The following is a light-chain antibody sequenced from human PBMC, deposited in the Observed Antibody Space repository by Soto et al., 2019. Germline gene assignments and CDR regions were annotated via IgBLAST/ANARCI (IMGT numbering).Light chain of an antibody. CDR1: QSVSSSY. CDR3: QQYDSSPLT. CDR2: GAS. J-gene: IGKJ4*01. V-gene: IGKV3-20*01. Sequence: EIVLTQSPGTLSLSPGERATLSCRASQSVSSSYLAWYQQKPGQAPRLLIHGASSRATGIPDRFSGSGSGTDFTLTISRLAPEDFAVYYCQQYDSSPLTFGGGTKVEIK.